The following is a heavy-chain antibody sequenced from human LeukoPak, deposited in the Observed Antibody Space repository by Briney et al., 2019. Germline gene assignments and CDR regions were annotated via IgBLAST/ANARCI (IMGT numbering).Heavy chain of an antibody. Sequence: SQTLSLTCTVSGGSISSGSYYWSWIRQPAGKGLEWIGRIYTSGSTNYNPSLKSRVTISVDTSKNQFSLKLSSVTAADTAVYYCAREKNYYGSGSYLGYYYMDVWGKGTTVTVSS. CDR3: AREKNYYGSGSYLGYYYMDV. V-gene: IGHV4-61*02. CDR1: GGSISSGSYY. CDR2: IYTSGST. J-gene: IGHJ6*03. D-gene: IGHD3-10*01.